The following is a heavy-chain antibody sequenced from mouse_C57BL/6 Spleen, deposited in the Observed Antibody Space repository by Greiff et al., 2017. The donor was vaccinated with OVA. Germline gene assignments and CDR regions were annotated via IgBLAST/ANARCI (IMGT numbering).Heavy chain of an antibody. CDR3: ARSHYYGSSYDYFDY. D-gene: IGHD1-1*01. J-gene: IGHJ2*01. CDR2: IYPGSGST. Sequence: QVQLKQPGAELVKPGASVKMSCKASGYTFTSYWITWVKQRPGQGLEWIGDIYPGSGSTNYNEKFKSKATLTVDTSSSTAYMQLSSLTSEDSAVYDCARSHYYGSSYDYFDYWGQGTTLTVSS. CDR1: GYTFTSYW. V-gene: IGHV1-55*01.